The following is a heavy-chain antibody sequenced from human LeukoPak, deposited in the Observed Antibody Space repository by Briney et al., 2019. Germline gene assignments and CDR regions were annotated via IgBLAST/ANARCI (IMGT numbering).Heavy chain of an antibody. Sequence: ASVRVSCKASGYTLTSYGISWVRQAPGQELVCLGWTNTYNGNTNYAQNFQGRVTMIIDTSTNTAYMELRSLRSDDTAVYYCVRVSSSRGKLDAFDIWGQGTMVTVSS. CDR2: TNTYNGNT. CDR1: GYTLTSYG. V-gene: IGHV1-18*01. D-gene: IGHD6-6*01. CDR3: VRVSSSRGKLDAFDI. J-gene: IGHJ3*02.